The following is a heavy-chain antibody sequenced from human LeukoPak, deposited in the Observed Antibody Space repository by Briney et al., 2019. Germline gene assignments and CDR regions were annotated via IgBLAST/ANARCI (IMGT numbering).Heavy chain of an antibody. CDR3: GTHAGRTGSDD. Sequence: PGGSLRLSCAVSGGTFSDYYMSWIRQAPGKGLEWVSYISGSGNDISYADSVKGRFTISRDNAKGSLYLQMNSLRAADTAVYYCGTHAGRTGSDDWGQGTLVTVSS. D-gene: IGHD3/OR15-3a*01. CDR1: GGTFSDYY. CDR2: ISGSGNDI. V-gene: IGHV3-11*01. J-gene: IGHJ4*02.